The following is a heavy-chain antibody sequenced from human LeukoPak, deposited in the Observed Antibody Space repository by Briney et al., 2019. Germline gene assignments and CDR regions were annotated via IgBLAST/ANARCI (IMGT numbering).Heavy chain of an antibody. J-gene: IGHJ5*02. CDR2: ICTSGST. V-gene: IGHV4-4*07. D-gene: IGHD2-2*01. Sequence: PSETLSLTCTVSGGSISSYYWSWIRQPAGKGLEWIGRICTSGSTNYNPSLKSRVTMSVDTSKNQFSLKLSSVTAADTAVYYCARDPMSYCSSTSCPLGFDPWGQGTLVTVSS. CDR1: GGSISSYY. CDR3: ARDPMSYCSSTSCPLGFDP.